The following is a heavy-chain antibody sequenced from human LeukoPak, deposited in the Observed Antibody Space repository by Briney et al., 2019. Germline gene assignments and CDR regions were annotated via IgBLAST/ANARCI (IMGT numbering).Heavy chain of an antibody. V-gene: IGHV3-48*04. CDR3: TRVIVAVPGYFDYFDF. Sequence: AGGSLRLSCAVSGFTFSTYSMNWVRQAPGMGLEWVSYISSSSSTRYYADSVKGRFTISRDNAKNSLYLQMNSLRAEDTAVYYCTRVIVAVPGYFDYFDFWGQGALVTVSS. J-gene: IGHJ4*02. CDR2: ISSSSSTR. CDR1: GFTFSTYS. D-gene: IGHD6-19*01.